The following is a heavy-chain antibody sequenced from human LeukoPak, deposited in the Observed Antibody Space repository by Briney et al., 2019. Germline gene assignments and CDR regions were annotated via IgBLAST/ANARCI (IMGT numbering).Heavy chain of an antibody. CDR3: AKDHSFGYYYDSSGYYYY. J-gene: IGHJ4*02. CDR2: ISGSGGST. Sequence: GGSLRLSCAASGFTFSSYAMSWARQAPGKGLEWVSAISGSGGSTYYADSVKGRFTISRDNSKNTLYLQMNSLRAEDTAVYYCAKDHSFGYYYDSSGYYYYWGQGTLVTVSS. CDR1: GFTFSSYA. V-gene: IGHV3-23*01. D-gene: IGHD3-22*01.